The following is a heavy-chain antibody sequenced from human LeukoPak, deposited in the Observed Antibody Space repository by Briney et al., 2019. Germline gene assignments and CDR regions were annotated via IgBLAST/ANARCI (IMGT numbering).Heavy chain of an antibody. J-gene: IGHJ4*02. V-gene: IGHV3-23*01. Sequence: GGTLRLSCAASGFSFSSYGMTWVRQAPGKGLEWVSILSNSGYITYYADSVKGRFTISRDNSKNTLYLQMGSLRAEDMAVYYCARTPERRYDSSAYQYYFDYWGQGTLVTVSS. CDR2: LSNSGYIT. CDR3: ARTPERRYDSSAYQYYFDY. CDR1: GFSFSSYG. D-gene: IGHD3-22*01.